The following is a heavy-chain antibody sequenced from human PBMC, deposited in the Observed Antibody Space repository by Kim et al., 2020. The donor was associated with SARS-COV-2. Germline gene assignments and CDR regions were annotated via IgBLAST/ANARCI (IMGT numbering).Heavy chain of an antibody. Sequence: YSEDSVRGRFTTTSDTAKNTLFLQMTSLRAEATAVYYCARAYRSYNWFDPWGQGTLVTVSS. CDR3: ARAYRSYNWFDP. D-gene: IGHD3-16*01. V-gene: IGHV3-23*01. J-gene: IGHJ5*02.